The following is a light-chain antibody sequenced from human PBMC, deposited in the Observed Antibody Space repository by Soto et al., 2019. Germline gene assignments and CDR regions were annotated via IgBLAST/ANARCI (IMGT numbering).Light chain of an antibody. CDR1: SSDVGGYNY. J-gene: IGLJ1*01. Sequence: QCALTQPASVSGSPGQSITISCTGTSSDVGGYNYVSWYQQHPGKAPKLMIYDVSNRPSGVSNRFSGSKSGNTASLTISGLQAEDEADYYCSSYTSSSTSGYVFGTGTKLTVL. V-gene: IGLV2-14*01. CDR3: SSYTSSSTSGYV. CDR2: DVS.